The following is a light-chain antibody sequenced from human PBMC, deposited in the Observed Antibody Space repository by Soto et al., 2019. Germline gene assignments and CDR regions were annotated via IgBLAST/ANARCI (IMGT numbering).Light chain of an antibody. Sequence: IVLTQSPATLSLSPGARATLSYRAGQSVSNYLAWYQQKPGQAPRLLIYDTFNRATGIPARFSGSGSGTDFTPTISSLEPEDLAVYFCVQRSTWPWTSGQGTKVEIK. CDR2: DTF. J-gene: IGKJ1*01. V-gene: IGKV3-11*01. CDR1: QSVSNY. CDR3: VQRSTWPWT.